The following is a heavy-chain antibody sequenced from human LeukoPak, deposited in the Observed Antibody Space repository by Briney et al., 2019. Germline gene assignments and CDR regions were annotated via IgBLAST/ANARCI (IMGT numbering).Heavy chain of an antibody. J-gene: IGHJ3*02. Sequence: PSETLSLTCSVSGGSIGGYYWTWIRQPAGKGLEWIGRVYTSGSTHYNPSLKTRLTMSVDTSKNQFSLKLSSVTAADTAVYYCARLITGTTTAFDIWGQGTMVTVSS. CDR2: VYTSGST. CDR3: ARLITGTTTAFDI. V-gene: IGHV4-4*07. CDR1: GGSIGGYY. D-gene: IGHD1-7*01.